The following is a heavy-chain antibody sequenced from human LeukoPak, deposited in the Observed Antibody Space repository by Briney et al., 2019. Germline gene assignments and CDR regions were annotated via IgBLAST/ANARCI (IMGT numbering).Heavy chain of an antibody. CDR2: IYYSGST. Sequence: SETLSLTCTVSGGSISSYYWSWIRQPPGKGLEWIGYIYYSGSTNYNPSLKSRVTISVDTSKNQFSLKLSSVTAADTAVYYCARHSSVRSPFDYWGQGTLVTVSS. D-gene: IGHD5/OR15-5a*01. V-gene: IGHV4-59*08. CDR1: GGSISSYY. J-gene: IGHJ4*02. CDR3: ARHSSVRSPFDY.